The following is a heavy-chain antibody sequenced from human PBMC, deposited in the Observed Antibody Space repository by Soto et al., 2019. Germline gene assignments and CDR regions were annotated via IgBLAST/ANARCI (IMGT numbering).Heavy chain of an antibody. CDR2: IIPIFGTA. CDR3: ARALKDPGWFAP. J-gene: IGHJ5*02. V-gene: IGHV1-69*13. CDR1: GGTFSSYA. D-gene: IGHD3-9*01. Sequence: ASVKVSCKASGGTFSSYAISWVRQAPGQGLEWMGGIIPIFGTANYAQKFQGRVTITADESTSTAYMELSSLRSEDTAVYYCARALKDPGWFAPWGQGTLVTVSS.